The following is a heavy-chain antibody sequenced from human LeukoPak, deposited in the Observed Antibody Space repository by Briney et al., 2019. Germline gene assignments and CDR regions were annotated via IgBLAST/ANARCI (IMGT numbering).Heavy chain of an antibody. CDR2: IYHSGST. CDR1: GGSISSYY. V-gene: IGHV4-59*12. CDR3: ARGKRITMVRGVNPFDY. Sequence: PSETLSLTCTVSGGSISSYYWSWIRQPPGKGLEWIGYIYHSGSTNYNPSLKSRVTISVDTSKNQFSLKLSSVTAADTAVYYCARGKRITMVRGVNPFDYWGQGTLVTVSS. J-gene: IGHJ4*02. D-gene: IGHD3-10*01.